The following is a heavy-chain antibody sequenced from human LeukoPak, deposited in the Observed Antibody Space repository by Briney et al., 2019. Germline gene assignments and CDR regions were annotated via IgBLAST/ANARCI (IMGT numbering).Heavy chain of an antibody. Sequence: ASVKVSCKASGYTFTSYGISWVRQAPGQGLEWMGWISAYNGNTNYAQKLQGRVTMTTDTSTSTAYMELRSLRSDDTAVYYCARLLYSWNYVTPLDVWGQGTTVTVSS. V-gene: IGHV1-18*01. D-gene: IGHD1-7*01. CDR2: ISAYNGNT. CDR1: GYTFTSYG. CDR3: ARLLYSWNYVTPLDV. J-gene: IGHJ6*02.